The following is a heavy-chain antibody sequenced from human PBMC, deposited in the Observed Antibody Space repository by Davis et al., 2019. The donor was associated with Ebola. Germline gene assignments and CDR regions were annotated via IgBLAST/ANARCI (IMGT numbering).Heavy chain of an antibody. D-gene: IGHD6-6*01. CDR3: ARDSSSSYGYYYYGMDV. CDR2: IVVGSGNT. Sequence: AASVKVSCKASGFTFTSSAMQWVRQARGQRLAWIGWIVVGSGNTNYAQKFQGRVTITADKSTSTAYMELSSLRSEDTAVYYCARDSSSSYGYYYYGMDVWGQGTTVIVSS. J-gene: IGHJ6*02. CDR1: GFTFTSSA. V-gene: IGHV1-58*02.